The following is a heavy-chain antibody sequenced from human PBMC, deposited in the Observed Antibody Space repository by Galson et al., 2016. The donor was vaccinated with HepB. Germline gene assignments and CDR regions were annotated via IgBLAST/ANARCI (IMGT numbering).Heavy chain of an antibody. J-gene: IGHJ6*02. D-gene: IGHD6-13*01. V-gene: IGHV6-1*01. CDR2: TYYRSRWYN. CDR3: TRGTPGQQLVRSFSYGMDV. CDR1: GDSVSSNTAA. Sequence: CAISGDSVSSNTAAWNWMRQSPSRGLEWLGRTYYRSRWYNDYVLSVKSRITINPDTSKNQFSLQLNSVTPEDTAVYYCTRGTPGQQLVRSFSYGMDVWGQGTTVTVSS.